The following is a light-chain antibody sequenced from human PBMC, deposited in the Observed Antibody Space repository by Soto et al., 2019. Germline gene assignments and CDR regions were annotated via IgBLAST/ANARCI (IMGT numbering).Light chain of an antibody. CDR3: QQYYSTPRT. CDR1: QSLLYRSNDKKY. Sequence: DIVMTQSPDSLSVSLGERATINCQSSQSLLYRSNDKKYLTWYQQKPGQPPKLLIYWASTREFGVPDRFSGSGSGTDFTLTISSLQAEDVAVYYCQQYYSTPRTFGHGTKVDIK. J-gene: IGKJ1*01. CDR2: WAS. V-gene: IGKV4-1*01.